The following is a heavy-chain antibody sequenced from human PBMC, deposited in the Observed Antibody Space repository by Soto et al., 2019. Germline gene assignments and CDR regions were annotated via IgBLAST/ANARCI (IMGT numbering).Heavy chain of an antibody. CDR1: GLTFRSFT. CDR2: ISSNSAYI. V-gene: IGHV3-21*01. Sequence: PXESLSLSRAASGLTFRSFTMNWVRQAPGKGLEWVSTISSNSAYIYYTDALRGRFTISRDNAKNSLHLQMNSLRAEDTAVYYCTRDESRDSSARGWFDPWGPGTLVTVSS. D-gene: IGHD6-13*01. CDR3: TRDESRDSSARGWFDP. J-gene: IGHJ5*02.